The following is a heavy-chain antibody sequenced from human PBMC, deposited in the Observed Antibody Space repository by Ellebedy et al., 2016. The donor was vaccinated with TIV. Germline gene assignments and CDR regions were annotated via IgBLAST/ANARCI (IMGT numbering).Heavy chain of an antibody. CDR1: GFTFSSYA. D-gene: IGHD1-26*01. CDR3: AKTWEPLNSLHPQTYYFDY. J-gene: IGHJ4*02. Sequence: GESLKISXAASGFTFSSYAMSWVRQAPGKGLEWVSAISGSGGSTYYADSVKGRFTISRDNSKNTLYLQMNSLRAEDTAVYYCAKTWEPLNSLHPQTYYFDYWGQGTLVTVSS. CDR2: ISGSGGST. V-gene: IGHV3-23*01.